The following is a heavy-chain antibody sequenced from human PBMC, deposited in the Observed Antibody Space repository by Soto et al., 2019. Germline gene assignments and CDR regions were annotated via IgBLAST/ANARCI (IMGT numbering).Heavy chain of an antibody. Sequence: PGESLKISCNGSGYSFTSYWICWVRQMPWKGLEWMGIIYPGDSDTRYSPSFQGQVTISADKSISTAYLQWSSLKASDTAMYYCARCSAGLYYYYYGMDAWGQGTTVTVS. CDR1: GYSFTSYW. D-gene: IGHD2-15*01. V-gene: IGHV5-51*01. J-gene: IGHJ6*02. CDR3: ARCSAGLYYYYYGMDA. CDR2: IYPGDSDT.